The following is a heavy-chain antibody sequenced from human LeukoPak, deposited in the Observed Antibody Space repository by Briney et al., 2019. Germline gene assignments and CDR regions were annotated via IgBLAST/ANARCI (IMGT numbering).Heavy chain of an antibody. Sequence: PSETLSLTCAVYGGSFSGYYWSWIRQPPGKGLEWIGEIIHSGSTNYNPSLKSRVTISVDTSKNQFSLKLSSVTAADTAVYYCARDLVTVTKGFDIWGQGTMVSVSS. V-gene: IGHV4-34*12. CDR3: ARDLVTVTKGFDI. D-gene: IGHD4-17*01. J-gene: IGHJ3*02. CDR2: IIHSGST. CDR1: GGSFSGYY.